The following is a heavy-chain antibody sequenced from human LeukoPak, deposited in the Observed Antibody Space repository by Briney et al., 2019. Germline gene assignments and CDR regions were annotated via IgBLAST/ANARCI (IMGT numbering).Heavy chain of an antibody. D-gene: IGHD3-3*01. CDR1: GYTFTSYD. V-gene: IGHV1-8*01. J-gene: IGHJ6*02. CDR3: ARDGAPYYDLWSGSDQTYYYYYGMDV. CDR2: MNPNSGNT. Sequence: ASVKVSCKASGYTFTSYDINWVRQATGQGLEWMGWMNPNSGNTGYAQKFQGRVTMTRNTSISTAYMELSSLRSEDTAVYYCARDGAPYYDLWSGSDQTYYYYYGMDVWGQGTTVTVSS.